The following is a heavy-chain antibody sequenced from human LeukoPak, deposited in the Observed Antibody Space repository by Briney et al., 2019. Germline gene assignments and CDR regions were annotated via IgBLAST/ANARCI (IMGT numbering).Heavy chain of an antibody. J-gene: IGHJ4*02. CDR1: GYTFTSYD. CDR3: ARGLSGMVRGVTILYFDY. D-gene: IGHD3-10*01. Sequence: GASVNVSCKASGYTFTSYDINWVRQATGQGLEWMGWMNPNSGNTGYAQKFQGRVTMTRNTSISTAYMELSSLRSEDTAVYYCARGLSGMVRGVTILYFDYWGQGTLVTVSS. V-gene: IGHV1-8*01. CDR2: MNPNSGNT.